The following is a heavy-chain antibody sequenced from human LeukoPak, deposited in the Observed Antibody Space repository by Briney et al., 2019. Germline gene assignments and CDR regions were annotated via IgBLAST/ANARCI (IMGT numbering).Heavy chain of an antibody. CDR3: ARDQGISMVRGAPYYYYYMDV. CDR1: GGSINNYY. D-gene: IGHD3-10*01. V-gene: IGHV4-4*07. Sequence: TSSETLSLTCTVSGGSINNYYWSWIRQSAGMGLEWIGRVHPSGSTDYNPSLKSRVTMSVDTSKKQVSLKLSSVTAADTAVYYCARDQGISMVRGAPYYYYYMDVWGKGTTVTVSS. J-gene: IGHJ6*03. CDR2: VHPSGST.